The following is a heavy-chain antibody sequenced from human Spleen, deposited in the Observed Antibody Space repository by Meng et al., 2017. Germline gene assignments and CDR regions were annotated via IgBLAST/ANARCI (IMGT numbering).Heavy chain of an antibody. CDR2: IIPIFVTA. CDR3: ARAHLPNYYDSSGYLVDAFDI. D-gene: IGHD3-22*01. V-gene: IGHV1-69*13. Sequence: SVKVSCKASGGTFSSYAISWVRQAPGQGLEWMGGIIPIFVTANYAQKFQGRVTITADESTSTAYMELSSLRSEDTAVYYCARAHLPNYYDSSGYLVDAFDIWGQGTMVTVSS. J-gene: IGHJ3*02. CDR1: GGTFSSYA.